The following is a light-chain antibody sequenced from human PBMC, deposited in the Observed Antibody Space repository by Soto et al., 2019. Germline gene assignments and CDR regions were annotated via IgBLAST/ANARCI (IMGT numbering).Light chain of an antibody. V-gene: IGKV1-39*01. CDR3: QQSYTMPRT. J-gene: IGKJ2*02. CDR1: QRISNY. Sequence: DIQMTQSPSSLSASVGDRVTITCRASQRISNYLNWYQQRPGKAPRVLIYAASSLESGVPSRFSGSGSGTDFTLTITSLQPEDFATYFCQQSYTMPRTFGQGTKLETK. CDR2: AAS.